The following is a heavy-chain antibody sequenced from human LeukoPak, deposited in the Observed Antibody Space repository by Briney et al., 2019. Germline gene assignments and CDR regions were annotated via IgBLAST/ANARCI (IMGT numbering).Heavy chain of an antibody. CDR3: AKDLTYIAAAGDDAFDI. Sequence: GGSLRLSCAASGFTFSSYAMGWVRQAPGKGLEWVSAISGSGGSTYYADSVKGRFTISRDNSKNTLYLQMNSLRAEDTAVYYCAKDLTYIAAAGDDAFDIWGQGTMVTVSS. CDR2: ISGSGGST. D-gene: IGHD6-13*01. J-gene: IGHJ3*02. V-gene: IGHV3-23*01. CDR1: GFTFSSYA.